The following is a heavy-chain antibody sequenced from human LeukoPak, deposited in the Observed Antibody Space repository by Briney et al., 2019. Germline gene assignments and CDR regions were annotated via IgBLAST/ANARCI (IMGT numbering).Heavy chain of an antibody. CDR1: GYTFTGYY. V-gene: IGHV1-2*02. J-gene: IGHJ4*02. CDR3: AREEGYCSSTTCSATFDY. D-gene: IGHD2-2*01. CDR2: INPNSGGT. Sequence: ASAKVSCKASGYTFTGYYMHWVRQAPGQGLEWMGWINPNSGGTNYAQKFQGRVTMTRDTSITTAYMELSRLRSDDTAVYCCAREEGYCSSTTCSATFDYWGQRTLVTVSS.